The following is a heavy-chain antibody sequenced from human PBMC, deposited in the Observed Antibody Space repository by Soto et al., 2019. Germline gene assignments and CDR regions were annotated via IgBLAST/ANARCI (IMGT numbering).Heavy chain of an antibody. CDR2: IYYSGST. V-gene: IGHV4-39*01. CDR3: ASKPVDYYYYGMDV. D-gene: IGHD2-21*01. Sequence: SETLSLTWTVFGGSISRSSYYWGWIRQPPGKGLEGSGRIYYSGSTYYNPSLKSRVTISVDTSKNQFSLKLSSVPAADTAVYYCASKPVDYYYYGMDVWGQGTTVTVSS. CDR1: GGSISRSSYY. J-gene: IGHJ6*02.